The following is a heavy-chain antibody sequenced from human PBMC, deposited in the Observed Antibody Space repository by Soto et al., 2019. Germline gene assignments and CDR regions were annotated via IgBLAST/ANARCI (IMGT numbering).Heavy chain of an antibody. D-gene: IGHD3-10*01. J-gene: IGHJ4*02. Sequence: PVGSLRLSCVASGFPFSSFSLNWIHQAPGKGLEWVSSIGRVSTYIYYADSVRGRFTVSRDNAKNSVYLQMNGLTAEDSGIYYCARVTAGSGSYQIDLWGQGTLVTVSS. CDR3: ARVTAGSGSYQIDL. V-gene: IGHV3-21*01. CDR1: GFPFSSFS. CDR2: IGRVSTYI.